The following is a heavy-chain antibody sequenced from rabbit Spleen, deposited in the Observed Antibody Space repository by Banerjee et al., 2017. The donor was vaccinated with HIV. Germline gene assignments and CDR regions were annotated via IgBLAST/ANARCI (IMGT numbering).Heavy chain of an antibody. D-gene: IGHD1-1*01. CDR1: GFAFNSVYD. CDR2: IYSTLYYT. CDR3: ARDLVGVIGWNFYL. V-gene: IGHV1S45*01. Sequence: QEQLVESGGGLVQPEGSLTLTCTASGFAFNSVYDMCWVRQAPGKGLEWIGYIYSTLYYTYYATWAKGRFTISRTSSTTVTLRMTSLTAADAAAYFCARDLVGVIGWNFYLWGPGTLVTVS. J-gene: IGHJ6*01.